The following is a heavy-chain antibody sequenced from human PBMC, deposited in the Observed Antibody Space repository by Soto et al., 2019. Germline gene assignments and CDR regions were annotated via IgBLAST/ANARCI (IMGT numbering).Heavy chain of an antibody. J-gene: IGHJ4*02. CDR1: AGSISSYY. CDR2: IYYSGST. D-gene: IGHD1-26*01. V-gene: IGHV4-59*08. CDR3: ASRIVGATPYFDY. Sequence: QVHLQESGPGLVKSSETLSLTCTVSAGSISSYYWSWIRQPPGKGLEWIGYIYYSGSTNYNPSLKGRVTISIDTSKNQFSLKLSSVTAADTAVYYCASRIVGATPYFDYWGQGTLVTVSS.